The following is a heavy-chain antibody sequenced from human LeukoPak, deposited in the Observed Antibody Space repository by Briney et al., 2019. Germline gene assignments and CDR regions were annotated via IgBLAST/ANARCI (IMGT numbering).Heavy chain of an antibody. CDR3: TRRITMVRGVIMN. Sequence: GGSLRLSCAASGFTFSGSAMHWVRQAAGKGVEGVGRIRRKGKSYATAYAAAGRGRFTIAREEKKKKAHLQMSSLKTEDTAVYYCTRRITMVRGVIMNWGQGTLVTVSS. CDR2: IRRKGKSYAT. J-gene: IGHJ4*02. V-gene: IGHV3-73*01. CDR1: GFTFSGSA. D-gene: IGHD3-10*01.